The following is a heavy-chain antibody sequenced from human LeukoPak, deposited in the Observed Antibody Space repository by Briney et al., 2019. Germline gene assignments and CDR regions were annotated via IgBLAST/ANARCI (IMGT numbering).Heavy chain of an antibody. D-gene: IGHD3-16*01. CDR3: ARDFQGGIWASGY. J-gene: IGHJ4*02. CDR1: GFTFTGYY. CDR2: VNPNNAGT. V-gene: IGHV1-2*02. Sequence: ASVKVSCKTSGFTFTGYYIHWVRQAPGQGLEWMGWVNPNNAGTNIVQKFQDRVTITSDTSITTAYMELSRLRSDDTAVYYCARDFQGGIWASGYWGLGTLVTVSS.